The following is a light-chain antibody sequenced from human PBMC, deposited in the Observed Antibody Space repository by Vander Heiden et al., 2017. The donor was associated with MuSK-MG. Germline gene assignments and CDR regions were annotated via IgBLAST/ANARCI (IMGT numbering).Light chain of an antibody. CDR3: RQALQTPLT. Sequence: DIVMTQSPLSLPVTPGEPASISCRSSQSLLHSNGYNYLDWYLQKPGQSPQLLIYLGSNRASGVPDRFSGRGSGTDFTLKISRMEAEDVGVYYCRQALQTPLTVGHGTKVDIK. CDR2: LGS. V-gene: IGKV2-28*01. CDR1: QSLLHSNGYNY. J-gene: IGKJ3*01.